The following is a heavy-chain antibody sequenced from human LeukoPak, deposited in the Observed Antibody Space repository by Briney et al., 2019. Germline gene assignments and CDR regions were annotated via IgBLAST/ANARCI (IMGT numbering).Heavy chain of an antibody. J-gene: IGHJ4*02. Sequence: GGSLRLSCAASGFTFSSYAMSWVRQAPGKGLEWVSAISGSGGSTYYADSVKGRFTISRDNSKNTLYLQMNSLRAEDTAVYYCAEPLGYCSSTSCPDYWGQGTLVTVSS. V-gene: IGHV3-23*01. D-gene: IGHD2-2*01. CDR3: AEPLGYCSSTSCPDY. CDR2: ISGSGGST. CDR1: GFTFSSYA.